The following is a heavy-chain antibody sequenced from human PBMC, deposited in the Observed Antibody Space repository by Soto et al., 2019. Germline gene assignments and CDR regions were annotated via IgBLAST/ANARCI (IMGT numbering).Heavy chain of an antibody. CDR3: AKNRRIPYYDILTGYLNGPDKDYYYGMDV. Sequence: GGSLRLSCAASGFTFSSYAMSWVRQAPGKGLEWVSAISGSGGSTYYADSVKGRFTISRDNSKNTLYLQMNSLRAEDTAVYYCAKNRRIPYYDILTGYLNGPDKDYYYGMDVWGQGTTVTVSS. V-gene: IGHV3-23*01. CDR2: ISGSGGST. J-gene: IGHJ6*02. D-gene: IGHD3-9*01. CDR1: GFTFSSYA.